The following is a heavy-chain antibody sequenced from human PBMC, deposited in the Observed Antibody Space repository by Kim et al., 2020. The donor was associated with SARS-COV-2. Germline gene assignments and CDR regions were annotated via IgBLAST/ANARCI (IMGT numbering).Heavy chain of an antibody. Sequence: TIYYADSVKGRFTISRDNAKNSLYLQMNSLRDEDTAVYYCARALLWFGELWGQGTLVTVSS. V-gene: IGHV3-48*02. D-gene: IGHD3-10*01. CDR3: ARALLWFGEL. CDR2: TI. J-gene: IGHJ4*02.